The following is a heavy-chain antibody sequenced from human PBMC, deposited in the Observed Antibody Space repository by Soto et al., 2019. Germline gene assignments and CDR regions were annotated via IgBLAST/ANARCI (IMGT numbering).Heavy chain of an antibody. CDR1: GFTVSSNY. J-gene: IGHJ4*02. V-gene: IGHV3-53*01. Sequence: GGSLRLSCAASGFTVSSNYMSWARQAPGKGLEWVSVIYSGGSTYYADSVKGRFTISRDNSKNTLYLQMNSLRAEDTAVYYCARGPLSSGYYLGYWGQGTLVTVSS. D-gene: IGHD3-22*01. CDR3: ARGPLSSGYYLGY. CDR2: IYSGGST.